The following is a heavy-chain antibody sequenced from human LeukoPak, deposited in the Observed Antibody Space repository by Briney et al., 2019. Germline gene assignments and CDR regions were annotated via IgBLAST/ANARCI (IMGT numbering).Heavy chain of an antibody. CDR2: IYPGDSDT. CDR1: GYSITTFW. D-gene: IGHD2-2*01. CDR3: ATNKVTSNWPHHFDY. J-gene: IGHJ4*02. V-gene: IGHV5-51*01. Sequence: GEPLKISCNASGYSITTFWISWVRQMPGKRREWMGIIYPGDSDTRYSPSFQGQVTISADKSISTAYLQWSSLKASDTAIYYCATNKVTSNWPHHFDYWGQGTLVTVSS.